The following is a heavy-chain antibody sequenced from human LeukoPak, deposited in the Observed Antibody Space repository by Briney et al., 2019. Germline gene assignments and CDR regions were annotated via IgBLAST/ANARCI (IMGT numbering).Heavy chain of an antibody. CDR2: TYTSGNT. D-gene: IGHD5-24*01. Sequence: SETLSLTCTVYGAFINIYYSGWNRQPAGEWLEWIGCTYTSGNTNYNPSLKSRVTMSVDTSKNQFSLKLSSVTAADTAVYYCARTVEMAIKSLYYFDYWGKGTLVTVSS. J-gene: IGHJ4*02. CDR3: ARTVEMAIKSLYYFDY. CDR1: GAFINIYY. V-gene: IGHV4-59*10.